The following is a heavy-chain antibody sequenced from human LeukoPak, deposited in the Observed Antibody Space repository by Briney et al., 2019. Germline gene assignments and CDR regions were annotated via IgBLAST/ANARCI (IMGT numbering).Heavy chain of an antibody. CDR1: GYSFTSYW. D-gene: IGHD5-18*01. Sequence: GESLKISCKGSGYSFTSYWIAWVRQMPGKGLEWMGIIYPGDSDTRYSPSFQGQVTISADKSNSTVYLQWSSLKASETAMYYCAREVDTPSPDNYHYYYYMDVWGKGTTVTVSS. V-gene: IGHV5-51*01. CDR2: IYPGDSDT. CDR3: AREVDTPSPDNYHYYYYMDV. J-gene: IGHJ6*03.